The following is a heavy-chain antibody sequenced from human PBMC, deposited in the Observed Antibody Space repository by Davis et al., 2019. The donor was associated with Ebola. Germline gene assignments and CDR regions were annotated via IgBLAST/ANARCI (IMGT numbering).Heavy chain of an antibody. D-gene: IGHD6-13*01. CDR2: ISSSSSYT. CDR3: ASPTGGMYSSSWDDAFDI. J-gene: IGHJ3*02. Sequence: GESLKISCAASGFTFSDYYMSWIRQAPGKGLEWVSYISSSSSYTNYADSVKGRFTISRDNAKNSLYLQMNSLRAEDTAVYYCASPTGGMYSSSWDDAFDIWGQGTMVTVSS. V-gene: IGHV3-11*06. CDR1: GFTFSDYY.